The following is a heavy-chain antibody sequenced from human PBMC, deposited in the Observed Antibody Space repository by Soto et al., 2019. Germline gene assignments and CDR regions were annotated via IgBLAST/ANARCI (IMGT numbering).Heavy chain of an antibody. CDR2: ISSSSSYI. Sequence: EVQLVESGGGLVKPGGSLRLSCAASGFTFSSYSMNWVRQAPGKGLEWVSSISSSSSYIYYADSVKGRFTISRDNAKNFPDLEIKRLGGGDTGWDYWARLFRGYEFDLRGQGTLVPVSS. CDR3: ARLFRGYEFDL. D-gene: IGHD5-12*01. V-gene: IGHV3-21*01. J-gene: IGHJ5*02. CDR1: GFTFSSYS.